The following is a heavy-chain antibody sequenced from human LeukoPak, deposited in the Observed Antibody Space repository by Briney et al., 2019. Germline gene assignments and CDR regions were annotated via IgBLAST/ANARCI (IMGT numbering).Heavy chain of an antibody. CDR1: GFTFSNYA. Sequence: GGSLRLSCVASGFTFSNYAMSWVRQAPGKGLEWVSGISGSGGSPYYADSVKGRFTISRDNSKNTLYLQMISLGAEDTAVYYCAKVTSGGSCYQSDYWGQGTLVTVSS. J-gene: IGHJ4*02. D-gene: IGHD2-15*01. CDR2: ISGSGGSP. CDR3: AKVTSGGSCYQSDY. V-gene: IGHV3-23*01.